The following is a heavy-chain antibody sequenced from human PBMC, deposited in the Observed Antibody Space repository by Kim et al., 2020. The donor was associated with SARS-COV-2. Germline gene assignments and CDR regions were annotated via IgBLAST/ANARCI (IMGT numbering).Heavy chain of an antibody. CDR3: VRDPPGY. V-gene: IGHV4-39*07. J-gene: IGHJ4*02. CDR2: SHYSGST. CDR1: GASISSGNYY. Sequence: SETLSLTCTVSGASISSGNYYWGWIRQPPWKGLEWIGTSHYSGSTYYNPSLKSRVTISQDTSKNQFSLRLTSVTAADTAVYYCVRDPPGYWGQGTLFTVSS.